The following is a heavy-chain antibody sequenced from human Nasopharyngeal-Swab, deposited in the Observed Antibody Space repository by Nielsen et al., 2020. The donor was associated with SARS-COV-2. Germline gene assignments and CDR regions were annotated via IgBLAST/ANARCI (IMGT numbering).Heavy chain of an antibody. CDR2: VNHGGGT. J-gene: IGHJ6*04. CDR1: GGSFSGHQ. CDR3: ARHFRGGDV. V-gene: IGHV4-34*01. D-gene: IGHD3-10*01. Sequence: SETLSLTCAVYGGSFSGHQWSWVRQTPGKGLEWIGEVNHGGGTNYNPSLKSRLTISVDRSKNQFSLRLSSVTAADTAVYYCARHFRGGDVWGNGTTVTVSS.